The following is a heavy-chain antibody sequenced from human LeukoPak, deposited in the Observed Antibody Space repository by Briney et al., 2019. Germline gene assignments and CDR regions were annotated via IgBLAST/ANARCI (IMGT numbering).Heavy chain of an antibody. J-gene: IGHJ3*02. D-gene: IGHD6-25*01. CDR3: ARDAAYGFDT. V-gene: IGHV3-48*02. Sequence: PGGSLRLSCAASRFTFSTYSMNWVRQAPGKGLEWLSYIRSGGTINYADSVKGRFIISRDNAKNSLYLQMNSLRDEDTAVYYCARDAAYGFDTWGQGTMVTVSS. CDR1: RFTFSTYS. CDR2: IRSGGTI.